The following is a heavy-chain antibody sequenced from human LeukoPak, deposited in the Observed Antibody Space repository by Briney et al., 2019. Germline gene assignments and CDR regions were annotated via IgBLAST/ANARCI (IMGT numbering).Heavy chain of an antibody. CDR1: GYTFTSYY. D-gene: IGHD3-22*01. CDR2: INPSGGST. V-gene: IGHV1-46*01. J-gene: IGHJ4*02. CDR3: ARGSPAYSDSSGYYYGVVFDY. Sequence: ASVKVSCKASGYTFTSYYMHWVRQAPGQGLEWMGIINPSGGSTGYAQKFQGRVTMTRDTSTSTVYMELSSLRSEDTAVYYCARGSPAYSDSSGYYYGVVFDYWGQGTLVTVSS.